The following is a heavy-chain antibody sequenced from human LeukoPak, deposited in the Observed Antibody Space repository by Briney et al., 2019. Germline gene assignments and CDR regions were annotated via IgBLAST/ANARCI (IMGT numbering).Heavy chain of an antibody. CDR3: ATSSGYPVHDAFDI. Sequence: SETLSLTCTVSGGSISGSSYYWGWIRQPPGKGLEWIGSIYYSGSTYYNPSLKSRVTISVDTSKNQFSLKLSSVTAADTAVYYCATSSGYPVHDAFDIWGQGTMVTVSS. V-gene: IGHV4-39*07. CDR1: GGSISGSSYY. D-gene: IGHD3-22*01. J-gene: IGHJ3*02. CDR2: IYYSGST.